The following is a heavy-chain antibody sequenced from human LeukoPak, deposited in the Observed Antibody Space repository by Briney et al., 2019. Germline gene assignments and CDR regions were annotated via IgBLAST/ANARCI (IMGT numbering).Heavy chain of an antibody. D-gene: IGHD3-10*01. J-gene: IGHJ4*02. Sequence: ASVKVSCKASGGTFSSYAISWVRQAPGQGLEWMGGIIPIFGTANYAQKFQGRVTITADESTSTAYMELSSLRPEDTAVYCCARFHISGDSFDYWGQGTLVTVSS. CDR3: ARFHISGDSFDY. CDR2: IIPIFGTA. V-gene: IGHV1-69*13. CDR1: GGTFSSYA.